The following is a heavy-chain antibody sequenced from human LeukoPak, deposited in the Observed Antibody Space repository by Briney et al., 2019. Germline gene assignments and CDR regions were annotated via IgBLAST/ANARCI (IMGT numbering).Heavy chain of an antibody. CDR3: ARDAHAFDL. Sequence: GGPLRLSCAASGFPFSSYAMPWVRQAPGKGLEYVSAISSTGGSTYYANTEKGRFTISRDNSKITLYLQMGSLRAKDMAVYYCARDAHAFDLWDQGTIVTVSS. V-gene: IGHV3-64*01. CDR1: GFPFSSYA. J-gene: IGHJ3*01. CDR2: ISSTGGST.